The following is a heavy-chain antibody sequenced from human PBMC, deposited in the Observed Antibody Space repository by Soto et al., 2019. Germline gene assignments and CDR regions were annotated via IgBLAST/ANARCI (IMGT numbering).Heavy chain of an antibody. CDR3: ARKAAAATWFDP. CDR1: GFTFSDAW. Sequence: GGSLRLSCAASGFTFSDAWMNWVRQAPGKGLEWVGRIKSKTDGGTTDYAAPVKGRFTISRDDSKNTLYLQMNSLKTEDTAVYYCARKAAAATWFDPWGQGTLVTVSS. V-gene: IGHV3-15*07. J-gene: IGHJ5*02. D-gene: IGHD2-15*01. CDR2: IKSKTDGGTT.